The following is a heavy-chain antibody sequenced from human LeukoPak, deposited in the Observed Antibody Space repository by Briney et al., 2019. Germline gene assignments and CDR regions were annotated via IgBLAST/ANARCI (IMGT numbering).Heavy chain of an antibody. Sequence: SETLSLTCAVYGGSFSGYYGSWVRQPPGKGLEWIGEINHSGSTNYNPSLRSRVTISVDTSKNQFSLKLSSVTAADTAVYYCAREEHGDFYWYFDLWGRGTLVTVSS. CDR1: GGSFSGYY. J-gene: IGHJ2*01. CDR3: AREEHGDFYWYFDL. CDR2: INHSGST. V-gene: IGHV4-34*01. D-gene: IGHD4-17*01.